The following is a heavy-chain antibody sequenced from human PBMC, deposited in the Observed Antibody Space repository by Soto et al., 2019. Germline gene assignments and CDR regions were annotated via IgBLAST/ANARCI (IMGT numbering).Heavy chain of an antibody. Sequence: SETLSLTCTVPGGSISSYYLSWIRQPPGKGLEWIGYIYYSGSTNYNPSLKSRVTISVDTSKNTLHLQMSSLRAEDTAVYYCAKGISGGGYAFDIWGQGTMVTVSS. D-gene: IGHD2-15*01. J-gene: IGHJ3*02. V-gene: IGHV4-59*12. CDR1: GGSISSYY. CDR3: AKGISGGGYAFDI. CDR2: IYYSGST.